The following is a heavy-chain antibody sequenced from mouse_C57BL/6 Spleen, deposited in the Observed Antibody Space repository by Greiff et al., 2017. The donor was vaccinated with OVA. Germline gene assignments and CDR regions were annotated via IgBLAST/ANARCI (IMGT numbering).Heavy chain of an antibody. J-gene: IGHJ4*01. CDR2: IYPGDGDT. CDR3: ARSNYSNYVSYYYAMDY. Sequence: QVQLKESGPELVKPGASVKISCKASGYAFSSSWMNWVKQRPGKGLEWIGRIYPGDGDTNYNGKFKGKATLTADKSSSTAYMQLSSLTSEDSAVYFCARSNYSNYVSYYYAMDYWGQGTSVTVSS. V-gene: IGHV1-82*01. D-gene: IGHD2-5*01. CDR1: GYAFSSSW.